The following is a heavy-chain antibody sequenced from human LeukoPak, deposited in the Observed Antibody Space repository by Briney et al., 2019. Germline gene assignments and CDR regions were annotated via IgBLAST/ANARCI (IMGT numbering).Heavy chain of an antibody. V-gene: IGHV5-51*01. CDR2: IYPGDTET. CDR3: ARVLYYDPGMYFEV. D-gene: IGHD3-16*01. Sequence: GESPKISCKVSGYTFSDYWIAWVRQMPGKGQEWMGIIYPGDTETRYRPSFQGQVTISADKSINTAYLQWSSLKASDTAMYYCARVLYYDPGMYFEVWGQGTLVTVSS. J-gene: IGHJ4*02. CDR1: GYTFSDYW.